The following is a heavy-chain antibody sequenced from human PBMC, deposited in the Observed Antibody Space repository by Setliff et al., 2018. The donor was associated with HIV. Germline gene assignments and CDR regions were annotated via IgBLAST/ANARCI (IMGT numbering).Heavy chain of an antibody. CDR3: ECYNSDDGYFDN. V-gene: IGHV4-38-2*01. CDR2: IYYTGST. J-gene: IGHJ4*02. CDR1: GFSISSRYY. Sequence: SETLSLTCDVSGFSISSRYYWGWIRQSPGKGLEWIGNIYYTGSTYYNPSLKSRVTISLDTSRNQFSLKLSSVTAADTAVYYCECYNSDDGYFDNWGQGALVTVSS. D-gene: IGHD2-8*01.